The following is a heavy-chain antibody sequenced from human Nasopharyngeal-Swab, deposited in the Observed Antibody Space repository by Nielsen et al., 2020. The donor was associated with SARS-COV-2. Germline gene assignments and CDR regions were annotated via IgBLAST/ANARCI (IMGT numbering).Heavy chain of an antibody. D-gene: IGHD2-15*01. V-gene: IGHV1-2*02. CDR1: GYTFTGYY. CDR3: ATRGEVVVAATGYYYYGMDV. CDR2: INPNSGGT. Sequence: ASVKVSCKASGYTFTGYYMHWVRQAPGQGLEWMGWINPNSGGTNYAQKFQGRVTMTRGTSISTAYVELSRLRSDDTAVYYCATRGEVVVAATGYYYYGMDVWGQGTTVTVSS. J-gene: IGHJ6*02.